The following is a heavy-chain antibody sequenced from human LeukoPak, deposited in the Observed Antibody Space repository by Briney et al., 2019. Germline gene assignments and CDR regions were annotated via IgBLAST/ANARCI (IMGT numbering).Heavy chain of an antibody. CDR1: GFTFSSYA. D-gene: IGHD2-2*01. CDR2: ILYDGSNK. CDR3: ARERRYCSSTSCPAEYFQH. V-gene: IGHV3-30-3*01. J-gene: IGHJ1*01. Sequence: PGGSLRLSCAASGFTFSSYAMHWVRQAPGKGLEWVAVILYDGSNKYYADCVKGRFTISRDNSKNTLYLQMNSLRAEETAVYCCARERRYCSSTSCPAEYFQHWGQGTLVTVSS.